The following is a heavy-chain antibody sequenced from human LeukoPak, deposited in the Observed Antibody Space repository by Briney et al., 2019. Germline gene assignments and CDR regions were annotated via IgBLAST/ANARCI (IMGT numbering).Heavy chain of an antibody. Sequence: GGSLRLSCAASGFTLSSYAMHWVRQAPGKGLEWVAVMSYDGSNKYYADSVKGRFTISRDNSKNTLYLQMNSLRAEDTAVYYCASLELLGYWGQGTLVTVSS. CDR3: ASLELLGY. J-gene: IGHJ4*02. CDR1: GFTLSSYA. D-gene: IGHD1-7*01. CDR2: MSYDGSNK. V-gene: IGHV3-30-3*01.